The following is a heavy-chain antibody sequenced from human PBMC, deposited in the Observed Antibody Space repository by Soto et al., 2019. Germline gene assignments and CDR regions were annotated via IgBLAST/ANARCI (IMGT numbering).Heavy chain of an antibody. CDR3: ARDPYSYGKYYFDY. CDR2: ISYDGSNK. V-gene: IGHV3-30-3*01. D-gene: IGHD5-18*01. J-gene: IGHJ4*02. Sequence: GGSLRLSCAASGFTFSSYAMHWVRQAPGKGLEWVAVISYDGSNKYYADSVKGRFTISRDNSKNTLYLQMNSLRAEGTAVYYCARDPYSYGKYYFDYWGQGTLVTVSS. CDR1: GFTFSSYA.